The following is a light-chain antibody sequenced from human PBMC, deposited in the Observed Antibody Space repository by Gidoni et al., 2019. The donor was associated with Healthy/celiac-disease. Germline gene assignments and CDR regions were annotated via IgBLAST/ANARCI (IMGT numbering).Light chain of an antibody. V-gene: IGLV2-14*01. CDR2: DVS. J-gene: IGLJ2*01. Sequence: QSALTQPASASGSPGPSITISCTGTSSDVGGYNYVSWYQQHPGKAPKLMIYDVSNQPSGVSNRFSGSKSGNTASLTISGLQTEDEADYYCSSYTSSSTLVVFGGGTKLTVL. CDR3: SSYTSSSTLVV. CDR1: SSDVGGYNY.